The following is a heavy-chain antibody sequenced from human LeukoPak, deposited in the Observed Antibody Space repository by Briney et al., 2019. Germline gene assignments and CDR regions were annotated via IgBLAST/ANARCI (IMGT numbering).Heavy chain of an antibody. Sequence: SETLSLTCAVYGGSFSGYYWSWIRQPPGKGLEWIGEINHSGSTNYNPSLKSRVTISVDTSKNQFSLKLSSVTAADTAVYYCARGRVKSPYSSSWYLLWGQGTLVTVSS. CDR2: INHSGST. J-gene: IGHJ4*02. D-gene: IGHD6-13*01. V-gene: IGHV4-34*01. CDR3: ARGRVKSPYSSSWYLL. CDR1: GGSFSGYY.